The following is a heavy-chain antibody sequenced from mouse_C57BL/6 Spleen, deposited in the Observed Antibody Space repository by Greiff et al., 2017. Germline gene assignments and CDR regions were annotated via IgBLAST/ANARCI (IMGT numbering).Heavy chain of an antibody. CDR3: AKNIITTVVAPYYYAMDY. Sequence: QVQLQQSGPGLVQPSQTLSISCTASGFSLTSYGVHWVRQSPGKGLEWLGVIWRGGSTDYNAAFMSRLSISKDNSTSHVFFKMNSLQADDTAIYYSAKNIITTVVAPYYYAMDYWGQGTSVTVSS. D-gene: IGHD1-1*01. CDR1: GFSLTSYG. J-gene: IGHJ4*01. CDR2: IWRGGST. V-gene: IGHV2-5*01.